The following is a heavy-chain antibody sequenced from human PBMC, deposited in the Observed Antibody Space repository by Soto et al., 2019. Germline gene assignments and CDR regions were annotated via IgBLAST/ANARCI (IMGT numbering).Heavy chain of an antibody. CDR1: GGTFSRYA. CDR3: ARARDYYASRGPDDHYYGMDV. D-gene: IGHD3-22*01. Sequence: GASVKVTCKASGGTFSRYALNWVRQAPGQGPEWMGGIISIFRTAHYAQKFQGRVTITADESTSTAYMELSSLRSEDTAVYYCARARDYYASRGPDDHYYGMDVWGQGTTVTVSS. CDR2: IISIFRTA. J-gene: IGHJ6*02. V-gene: IGHV1-69*13.